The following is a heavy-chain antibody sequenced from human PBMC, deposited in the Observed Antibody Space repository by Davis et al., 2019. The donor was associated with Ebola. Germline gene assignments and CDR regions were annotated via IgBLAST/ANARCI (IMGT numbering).Heavy chain of an antibody. CDR1: GGSISSNSYY. J-gene: IGHJ5*02. Sequence: GSLRLSCTVSGGSISSNSYYWAWIRQPPGKGLEWIGEINHSGSTNYNPSLKSRVTISVDTSKNQFSLKLSSVTAADTAVYYCARGYSSWFDPWGQGTLVTVSS. CDR2: INHSGST. D-gene: IGHD5-18*01. V-gene: IGHV4-39*07. CDR3: ARGYSSWFDP.